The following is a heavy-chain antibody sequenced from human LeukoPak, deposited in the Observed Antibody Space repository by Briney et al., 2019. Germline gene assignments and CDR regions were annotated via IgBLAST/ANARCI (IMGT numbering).Heavy chain of an antibody. CDR1: GGSFSGYY. CDR3: ARIIVGANYYYYYMDV. J-gene: IGHJ6*03. D-gene: IGHD1-26*01. Sequence: KPSETLSLTCAVYGGSFSGYYWSWIRQPPGKGLEWIGEINHSGSTNYNPSLKSRVTISVDTSKNQFSLKLSSVTAADTAVYYCARIIVGANYYYYYMDVWGKGTTVTVSS. V-gene: IGHV4-34*01. CDR2: INHSGST.